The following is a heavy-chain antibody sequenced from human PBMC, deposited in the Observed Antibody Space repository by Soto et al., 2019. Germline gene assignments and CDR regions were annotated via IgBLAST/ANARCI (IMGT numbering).Heavy chain of an antibody. V-gene: IGHV3-21*01. CDR1: GFTFSSYS. D-gene: IGHD5-18*01. J-gene: IGHJ4*02. CDR2: ISSSSSYI. CDR3: ASERGYSYGRTDY. Sequence: EVQLVESGGGLVKPGGSLRLSCAASGFTFSSYSMNWVRQAPGKGLEWVSSISSSSSYIYYADSVKGRFTISRDNAKNSLYLQMNSLRAEETAVYYCASERGYSYGRTDYWGQGTLVTVSS.